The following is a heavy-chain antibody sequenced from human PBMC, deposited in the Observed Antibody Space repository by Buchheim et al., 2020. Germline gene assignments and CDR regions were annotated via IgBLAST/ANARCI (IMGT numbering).Heavy chain of an antibody. CDR3: VRHNYGSGTYYHYGMDV. J-gene: IGHJ6*02. Sequence: EVQLVQSGAEVKEPGESLKISCQTSGYRFTTYWIGWVRQMPGKGLEWMGVIYPGDSDTRYSPSFRGLVTISADTSIRTAYPQWSSLKASDTAMYYCVRHNYGSGTYYHYGMDVWGQGTT. V-gene: IGHV5-51*01. CDR2: IYPGDSDT. CDR1: GYRFTTYW. D-gene: IGHD3-10*01.